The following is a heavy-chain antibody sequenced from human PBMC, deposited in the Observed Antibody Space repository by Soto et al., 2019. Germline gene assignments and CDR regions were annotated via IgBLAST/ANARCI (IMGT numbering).Heavy chain of an antibody. J-gene: IGHJ4*02. Sequence: PSETLSLTCFVSGGAVTSHHWRWIRQFPGQGLEWIAYTSYTGNTNYNPSLHSRVTISLDTSKNQSSLPLTSVTAADTAMYFCASVIGGVSEYYFDYWGQGTLVTVSS. CDR3: ASVIGGVSEYYFDY. D-gene: IGHD2-21*01. CDR2: TSYTGNT. CDR1: GGAVTSHH. V-gene: IGHV4-59*02.